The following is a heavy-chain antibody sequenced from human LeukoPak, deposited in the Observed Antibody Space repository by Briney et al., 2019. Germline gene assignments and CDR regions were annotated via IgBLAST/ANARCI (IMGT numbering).Heavy chain of an antibody. CDR3: TRSSNGYTQDY. CDR2: IRSKANSYAT. D-gene: IGHD5-18*01. J-gene: IGHJ4*02. CDR1: GFTFSGSA. Sequence: KVSCAASGFTFSGSAMHWVRQASGKGLEWVGRIRSKANSYATAYAASVKGRFTISRDDSKNTAYLQMNSLKTEDTAVYYCTRSSNGYTQDYWGQGTLVTVSS. V-gene: IGHV3-73*01.